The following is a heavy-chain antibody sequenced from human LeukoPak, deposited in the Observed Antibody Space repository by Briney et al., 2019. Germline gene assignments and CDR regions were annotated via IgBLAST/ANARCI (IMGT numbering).Heavy chain of an antibody. CDR2: ISSSSSTI. CDR1: GFTFSSYS. V-gene: IGHV3-48*01. CDR3: ARVAGDIVVVPAAVYYYYYGMDV. D-gene: IGHD2-2*01. Sequence: GGSLRLSCAASGFTFSSYSMNWVRQAPGKGLEWVSYISSSSSTIYYADSVKGRFTISRGNAKNSLYLQMNSLRAEDTAVYYCARVAGDIVVVPAAVYYYYYGMDVWGQGTTVTVSS. J-gene: IGHJ6*02.